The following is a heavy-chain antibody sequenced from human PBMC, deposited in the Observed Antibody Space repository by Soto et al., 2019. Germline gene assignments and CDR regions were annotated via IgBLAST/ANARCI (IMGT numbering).Heavy chain of an antibody. CDR3: AKDSEDIVVVPAAIPTPYGMDV. J-gene: IGHJ6*02. D-gene: IGHD2-2*01. CDR1: GFTFSSYA. V-gene: IGHV3-23*01. Sequence: GESLKISCAASGFTFSSYAMSWVRQAPGKGLEWVSAISGSGGSTYYADSVKGRFTISRDNSKNTLYLQMNSLRAEDTAVYYCAKDSEDIVVVPAAIPTPYGMDVWGQGTTVTVSS. CDR2: ISGSGGST.